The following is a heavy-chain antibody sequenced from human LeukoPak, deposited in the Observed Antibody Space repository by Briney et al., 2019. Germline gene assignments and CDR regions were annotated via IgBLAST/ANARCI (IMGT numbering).Heavy chain of an antibody. CDR2: IYSGGST. CDR3: AKEGPCGGDCYAGFDY. J-gene: IGHJ4*02. V-gene: IGHV3-53*01. CDR1: GFTVSNNY. D-gene: IGHD2-21*02. Sequence: PGGSLKLSCAASGFTVSNNYMSWVRQAPGKGLEWVSVIYSGGSTYYADSVKGRFTISRDSSKNTLYLQMNSLRAEDTAVYYCAKEGPCGGDCYAGFDYWGQGTLVTVSS.